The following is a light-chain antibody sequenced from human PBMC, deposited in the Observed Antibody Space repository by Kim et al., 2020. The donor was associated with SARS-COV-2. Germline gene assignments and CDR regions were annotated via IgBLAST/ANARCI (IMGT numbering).Light chain of an antibody. V-gene: IGLV3-19*01. CDR3: NSRDSSGNHHV. CDR1: SLRSYY. J-gene: IGLJ3*02. Sequence: AMGQTVRITCQGDSLRSYYASWYQQKPGQAPVLVIYGKNNRPSGIPDRFSGSSSGNTASLTITGAQAEDEADYYCNSRDSSGNHHVFGGGTQLTVL. CDR2: GKN.